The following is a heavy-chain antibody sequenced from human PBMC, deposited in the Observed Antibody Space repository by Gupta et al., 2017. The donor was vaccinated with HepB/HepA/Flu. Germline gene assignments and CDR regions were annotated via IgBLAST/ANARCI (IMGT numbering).Heavy chain of an antibody. D-gene: IGHD3-22*01. J-gene: IGHJ3*02. CDR2: INPSGGRT. Sequence: QEQLVQSGAEVKKPGASVKVSCKAYGYTFINYYLHWVRQAPGQGLEWMAIINPSGGRTSSAPKFQGRVTMTRDTSTTTVSMELSSLRSEDTAVYYCAREKHLSMTAVVPPGAFDIWGQGTMVTVSS. V-gene: IGHV1-46*01. CDR1: GYTFINYY. CDR3: AREKHLSMTAVVPPGAFDI.